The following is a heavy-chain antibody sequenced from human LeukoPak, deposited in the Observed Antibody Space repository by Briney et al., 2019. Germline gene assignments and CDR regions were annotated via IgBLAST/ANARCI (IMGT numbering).Heavy chain of an antibody. Sequence: SETLSLTCTVSGYSISSGYYWGWIRQPPGKGLEWIGSIYHSGSTYYNPSLKSRVTISVDTSKNQFSPKLSSVTAADTAVYYCARLHPIYYFDYWGQGTLVTVSS. CDR3: ARLHPIYYFDY. V-gene: IGHV4-38-2*02. CDR1: GYSISSGYY. J-gene: IGHJ4*02. CDR2: IYHSGST. D-gene: IGHD2-21*01.